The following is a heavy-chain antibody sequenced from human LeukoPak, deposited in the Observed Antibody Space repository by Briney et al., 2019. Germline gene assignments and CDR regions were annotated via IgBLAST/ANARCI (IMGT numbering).Heavy chain of an antibody. J-gene: IGHJ4*02. CDR1: GFTFSSYG. CDR2: ISYDGSNK. V-gene: IGHV3-30*18. D-gene: IGHD3-22*01. CDR3: AKAVDYYDSSGYYYDPYYFDY. Sequence: GGSLRLSCPASGFTFSSYGMHWVRQAPGKGLEWVAVISYDGSNKYYADSLTGRFTISRDNSKNTLYLQMNSLRAEDTAVYYCAKAVDYYDSSGYYYDPYYFDYWGQGTLVTVSS.